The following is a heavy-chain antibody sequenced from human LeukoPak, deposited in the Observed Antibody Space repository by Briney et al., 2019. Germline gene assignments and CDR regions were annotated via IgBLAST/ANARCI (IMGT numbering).Heavy chain of an antibody. CDR2: INWNGGDT. Sequence: PGGSLRLSCAASGFTFEDYGMSWVRQAPKKGLEWVSGINWNGGDTGYADSVTGRFTISRDNAKNSLYLQMNSLRAEDTALYYCATDRMAYGSGSSEDHWGQGTLVTVSS. CDR3: ATDRMAYGSGSSEDH. J-gene: IGHJ4*02. V-gene: IGHV3-20*04. D-gene: IGHD3-10*01. CDR1: GFTFEDYG.